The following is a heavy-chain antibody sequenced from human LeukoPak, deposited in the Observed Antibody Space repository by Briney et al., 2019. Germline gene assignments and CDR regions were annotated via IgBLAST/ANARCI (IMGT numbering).Heavy chain of an antibody. CDR3: ARRLNPGYWFDP. J-gene: IGHJ5*02. V-gene: IGHV1-46*01. CDR2: INPSGDST. CDR1: GYTFTFYY. Sequence: ASVKVSCKTSGYTFTFYYIHWVRQAPGQGLEWMGIINPSGDSTTYAQKFQGRVTMTRDTSTSTVYMELSSLRSEDTAVYYCARRLNPGYWFDPWGQGTLVTVSS.